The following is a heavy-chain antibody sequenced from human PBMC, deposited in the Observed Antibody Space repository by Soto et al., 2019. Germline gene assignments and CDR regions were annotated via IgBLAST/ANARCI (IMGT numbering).Heavy chain of an antibody. CDR3: AKYSGSFRVRINLFNP. Sequence: GGSLRLSCAASGFTFSSYAMSWVRQAPGKGLEWVSAISGSGGNTYYADTEKGRFTISRDNSKNTLYLQMNSLIAEDTAVYYCAKYSGSFRVRINLFNPWGQGTLVTVSS. CDR2: ISGSGGNT. J-gene: IGHJ5*02. CDR1: GFTFSSYA. D-gene: IGHD2-21*01. V-gene: IGHV3-23*01.